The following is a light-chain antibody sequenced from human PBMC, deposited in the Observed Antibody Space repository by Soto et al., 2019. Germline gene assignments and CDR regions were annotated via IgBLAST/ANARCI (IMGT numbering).Light chain of an antibody. CDR2: KAS. CDR3: QLYSVYSSWT. CDR1: QSISSW. J-gene: IGKJ1*01. V-gene: IGKV1-5*03. Sequence: DIQMTQSPSTLSASVGDRVTITCRASQSISSWLAWYQQKPGKAPKLLIYKASTLKSGVPSRFSGSGSGTEFTLTISSLQTEDFATYYCQLYSVYSSWTFGQGTKVDNK.